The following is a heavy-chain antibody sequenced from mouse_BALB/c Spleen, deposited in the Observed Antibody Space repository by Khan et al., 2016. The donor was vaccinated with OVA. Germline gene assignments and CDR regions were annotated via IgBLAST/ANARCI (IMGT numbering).Heavy chain of an antibody. V-gene: IGHV3-2*02. Sequence: VQLKESGPGLVKPSQSLSLICTVTGYSITSDYAWNWIRQFPGNKLEWMGFISYSGNTKYNPSPKSRIPITPDTSKNQFFLQLNSVTTEDTATYYCARVCGGDFDYWGQGTTLAVSS. CDR2: ISYSGNT. J-gene: IGHJ2*01. CDR1: GYSITSDYA. CDR3: ARVCGGDFDY.